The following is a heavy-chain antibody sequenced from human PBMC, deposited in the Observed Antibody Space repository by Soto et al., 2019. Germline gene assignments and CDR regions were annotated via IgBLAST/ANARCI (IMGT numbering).Heavy chain of an antibody. D-gene: IGHD6-25*01. CDR1: GGSIRGYY. Sequence: SETLSLTCTVPGGSIRGYYWIWMRQPPGKGLEWIGYIYNSGSTNYNPALKSRVTISVDTSKNQFSLKLSSVTAADTAVYYCARPHGGSSGWDNWFDPWGQGILVTVSS. CDR3: ARPHGGSSGWDNWFDP. V-gene: IGHV4-59*01. CDR2: IYNSGST. J-gene: IGHJ5*02.